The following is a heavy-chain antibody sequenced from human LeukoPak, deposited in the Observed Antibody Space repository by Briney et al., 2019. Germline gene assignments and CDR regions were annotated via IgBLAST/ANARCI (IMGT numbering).Heavy chain of an antibody. CDR1: GFTFSSYA. CDR3: ARVLRYCSGGNCYSGGLGYMDV. D-gene: IGHD2-15*01. V-gene: IGHV3-30*04. CDR2: ISYDGSNK. J-gene: IGHJ6*03. Sequence: PGGSLRLSCAASGFTFSSYAMHWVRQAPGKGLEWVAVISYDGSNKYYADSVKGRFTISRDNSKNTLYLQMNSLRAEDTAVYYCARVLRYCSGGNCYSGGLGYMDVWGKGTTVTIS.